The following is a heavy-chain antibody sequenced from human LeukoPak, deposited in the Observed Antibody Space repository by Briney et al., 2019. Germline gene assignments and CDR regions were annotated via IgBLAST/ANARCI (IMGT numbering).Heavy chain of an antibody. D-gene: IGHD3-3*01. CDR2: IKQDGSVK. CDR3: ARDQGYDFWSGYYGENNDY. V-gene: IGHV3-7*01. Sequence: PGGSLRLSSAAPGFTFSSYWMSSGRQAPGEGLGWVANIKQDGSVKYYVDSVKGGFTISRDNAKNSLYLQMNSLRAEDTAVYYCARDQGYDFWSGYYGENNDYWGQGTLVTVSS. CDR1: GFTFSSYW. J-gene: IGHJ4*02.